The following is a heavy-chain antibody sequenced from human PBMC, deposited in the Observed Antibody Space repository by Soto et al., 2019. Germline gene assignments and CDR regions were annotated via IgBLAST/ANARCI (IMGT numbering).Heavy chain of an antibody. CDR1: GYNFNGYY. CDR2: INPNSGGT. J-gene: IGHJ6*02. V-gene: IGHV1-2*04. Sequence: NISCKASGYNFNGYYMHWVRQAPGHGLEWMGWINPNSGGTNYAQKFQGWVTMTRDTSISTAYMELSRLRSDDTAVYYCARANSGYAYDDYYYGMDVWGQGTTVTVSS. CDR3: ARANSGYAYDDYYYGMDV. D-gene: IGHD5-12*01.